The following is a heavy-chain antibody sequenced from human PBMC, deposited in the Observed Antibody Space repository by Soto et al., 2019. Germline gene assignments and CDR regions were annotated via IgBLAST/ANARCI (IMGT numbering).Heavy chain of an antibody. D-gene: IGHD3-22*01. CDR1: GYAFTSYG. V-gene: IGHV1-18*01. J-gene: IGHJ4*02. Sequence: ASVKVSCKASGYAFTSYGISWVRQAPGQGLEWMGWISAYNGNTNYAQKLQGRVTMTTDTSTSTAYMELRSLRSDDTAVYYCARVPSTYYYDSSGYYYFDYWGQGTLVTVSS. CDR2: ISAYNGNT. CDR3: ARVPSTYYYDSSGYYYFDY.